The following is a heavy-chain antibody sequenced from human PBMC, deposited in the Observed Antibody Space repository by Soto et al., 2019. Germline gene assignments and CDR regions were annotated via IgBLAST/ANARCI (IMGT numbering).Heavy chain of an antibody. CDR1: SGSISSSSYY. J-gene: IGHJ6*03. CDR2: IYYSGST. D-gene: IGHD3-3*01. CDR3: ARGVRSYYYYMDV. V-gene: IGHV4-39*01. Sequence: PSETLSLTCTVSSGSISSSSYYWGWIRQPPGKGLEWIGSIYYSGSTNYNPSLKSRVTISVDTSKNQFSLKLSSVTAADTAVYYCARGVRSYYYYMDVWGKGTTVTVSS.